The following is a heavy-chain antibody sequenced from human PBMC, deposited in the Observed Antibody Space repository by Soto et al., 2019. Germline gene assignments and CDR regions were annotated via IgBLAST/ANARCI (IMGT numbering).Heavy chain of an antibody. CDR3: AKVPEFPYSSSDY. CDR1: GFTFSSYA. Sequence: GGSLRLSCAASGFTFSSYAMSWVRQAPGKGLEWVSAISGSGGSTYYADSVKGRFTISRDNSKNTLYLQMNSLGAEDTAVYYCAKVPEFPYSSSDYWGQGTLVTVSS. J-gene: IGHJ4*02. D-gene: IGHD6-13*01. CDR2: ISGSGGST. V-gene: IGHV3-23*01.